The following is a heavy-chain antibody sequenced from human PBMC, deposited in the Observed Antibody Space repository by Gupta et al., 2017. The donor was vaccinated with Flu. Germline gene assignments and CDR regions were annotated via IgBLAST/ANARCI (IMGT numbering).Heavy chain of an antibody. Sequence: SYSMNWVRQAPGKGLEWVSSISSSSSYIYYADSVKGRFTISRDNAKNSLYLQMNSLRAEDTAVYYCARVAGWGYCSSTSCPFDYWGQGTLVTVSS. J-gene: IGHJ4*02. V-gene: IGHV3-21*01. D-gene: IGHD2-2*01. CDR2: ISSSSSYI. CDR3: ARVAGWGYCSSTSCPFDY. CDR1: SYS.